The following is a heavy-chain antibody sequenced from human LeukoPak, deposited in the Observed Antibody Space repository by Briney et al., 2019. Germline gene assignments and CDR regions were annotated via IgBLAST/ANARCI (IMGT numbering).Heavy chain of an antibody. J-gene: IGHJ4*02. Sequence: TSQTLSLTCTVSGGSISSGSYYWSWIRQPAGKGLEWIGRIYAGGSTNYNPSLNSRLTISVDTSKNQFSLKLSSVTAADTAVYYCARVRDHSRSRLGGIDYWGQGTLVTVSS. V-gene: IGHV4-61*02. CDR3: ARVRDHSRSRLGGIDY. CDR1: GGSISSGSYY. CDR2: IYAGGST. D-gene: IGHD6-6*01.